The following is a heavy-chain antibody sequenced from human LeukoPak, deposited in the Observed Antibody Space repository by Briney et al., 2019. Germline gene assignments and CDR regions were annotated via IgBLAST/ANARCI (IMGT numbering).Heavy chain of an antibody. D-gene: IGHD6-13*01. Sequence: ASVKVSCKASGYTFTGYYMHWVRQAPGQGLEWMGWINPNSGGTNYAQKFQGWVTMTRDTSISTAYMELSRLRSDDTAVYYCARGALGQQPGPYYFDYWGQGTLVTVSS. CDR2: INPNSGGT. V-gene: IGHV1-2*04. J-gene: IGHJ4*02. CDR1: GYTFTGYY. CDR3: ARGALGQQPGPYYFDY.